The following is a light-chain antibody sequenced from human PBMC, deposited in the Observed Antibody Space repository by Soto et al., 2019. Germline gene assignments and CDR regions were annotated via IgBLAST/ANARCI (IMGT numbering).Light chain of an antibody. V-gene: IGLV2-11*01. CDR2: DVN. J-gene: IGLJ1*01. CDR3: QSHDSSLSAYV. Sequence: QSVLTQPRSVSGSPGQSVTISCTGTSSDVGGYNYVSWYQQHPGKAPKLMIYDVNKRPSGVPDRFSGSKSGSTASLTISGLQSEDEADFYCQSHDSSLSAYVFGTGTKVTVL. CDR1: SSDVGGYNY.